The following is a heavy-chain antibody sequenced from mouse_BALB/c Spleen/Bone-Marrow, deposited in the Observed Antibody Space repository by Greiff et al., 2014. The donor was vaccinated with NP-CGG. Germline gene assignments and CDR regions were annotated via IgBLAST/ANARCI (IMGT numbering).Heavy chain of an antibody. J-gene: IGHJ4*01. CDR3: TRSTATLDY. D-gene: IGHD1-2*01. CDR1: GYAFSAYW. CDR2: IYPGDGDT. V-gene: IGHV1-80*01. Sequence: VKLVESGAELVRPGSSVKISCKASGYAFSAYWMNWVKQRPGQGLEWIGQIYPGDGDTNYNGKFKGKATLTADKSSSTAYMQPSSQTSGDSAVFFCTRSTATLDYWGQGTTLTVSS.